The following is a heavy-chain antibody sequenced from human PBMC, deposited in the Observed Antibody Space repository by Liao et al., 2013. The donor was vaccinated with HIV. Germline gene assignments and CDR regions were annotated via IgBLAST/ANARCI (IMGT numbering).Heavy chain of an antibody. J-gene: IGHJ4*02. Sequence: QVQLQESGPGLVKPSETLSLTCTVSGGSISNYYWSWIRQPAGKGLEWIGRIYSSGSTNYNPSLKSRVTMSVDTSKNQFSLKLSSVTAADTAVYYCARSLLKVVAGSLGYWGQGTLVTVSS. D-gene: IGHD6-19*01. CDR1: GGSISNYY. CDR2: IYSSGST. V-gene: IGHV4-4*07. CDR3: ARSLLKVVAGSLGY.